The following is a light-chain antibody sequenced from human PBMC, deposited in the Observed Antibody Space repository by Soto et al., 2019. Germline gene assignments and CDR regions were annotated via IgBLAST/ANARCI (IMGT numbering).Light chain of an antibody. V-gene: IGLV2-23*03. CDR3: CSYAGSSTFLYV. Sequence: QSVLTQPSSVSGSPRQSITISCTGTSSDVGSYNLVSWYQQHPGKAPKLMIYEGSKRPSGVSNRFSGSKSGNTASLTISGLQAEDEADYYCCSYAGSSTFLYVFGTVTKVTVL. CDR1: SSDVGSYNL. CDR2: EGS. J-gene: IGLJ1*01.